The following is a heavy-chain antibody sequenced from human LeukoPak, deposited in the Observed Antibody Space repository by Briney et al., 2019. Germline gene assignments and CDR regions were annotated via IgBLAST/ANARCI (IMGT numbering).Heavy chain of an antibody. V-gene: IGHV4-39*07. J-gene: IGHJ4*02. Sequence: SETLSLTCTVSGGSISSSYYYWGWIRQPPGKGLEWIGSIYDSGSTYYNPSLKSRVTISVDKSKNQFSLKLSSVTAADTAVYYCARSLITMVRGVIIDYWGQGTLVTVSS. CDR1: GGSISSSYYY. D-gene: IGHD3-10*01. CDR3: ARSLITMVRGVIIDY. CDR2: IYDSGST.